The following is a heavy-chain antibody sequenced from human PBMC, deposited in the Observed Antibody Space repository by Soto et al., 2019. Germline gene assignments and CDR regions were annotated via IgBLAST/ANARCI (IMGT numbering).Heavy chain of an antibody. CDR2: INAGNGNT. D-gene: IGHD1-7*01. Sequence: ASVKVSCKASGYTFTSYAMHWVRQAPGQRLEWMGWINAGNGNTKYSQKFQGRVTITRDTSASTAYMELSSLRSEDTAVYYCARAWNWSYYIYGMDVWGQGTTVTVSS. V-gene: IGHV1-3*01. CDR3: ARAWNWSYYIYGMDV. J-gene: IGHJ6*02. CDR1: GYTFTSYA.